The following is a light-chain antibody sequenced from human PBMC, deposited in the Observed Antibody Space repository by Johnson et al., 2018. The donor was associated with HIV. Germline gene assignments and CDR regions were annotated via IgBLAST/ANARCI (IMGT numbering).Light chain of an antibody. CDR3: GTWDGSLSAGAV. V-gene: IGLV1-51*02. CDR1: SSNIENYF. Sequence: QSVLTQPPSVSAAPGQRVNISCSGNSSNIENYFVSWYQQLPGAAPRLLIYEDNKRPSGIPDRFSGSKSGASATLGITGLQPGDEGDYYCGTWDGSLSAGAVFGTGTKVTVL. CDR2: EDN. J-gene: IGLJ1*01.